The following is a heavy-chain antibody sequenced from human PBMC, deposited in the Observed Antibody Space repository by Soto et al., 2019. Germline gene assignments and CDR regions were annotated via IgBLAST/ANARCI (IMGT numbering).Heavy chain of an antibody. CDR2: IYYSGST. V-gene: IGHV4-31*03. D-gene: IGHD3-22*01. CDR1: GGSISSGGYY. CDR3: ARVHYYDSGLDY. Sequence: SETLSLTCTVSGGSISSGGYYWSWIRQHPGKGLEWIGYIYYSGSTYYNPSLKSRVTISVDTSKNQFSLKLSSVTAADTAVYYCARVHYYDSGLDYWGQGTLVTVSS. J-gene: IGHJ4*02.